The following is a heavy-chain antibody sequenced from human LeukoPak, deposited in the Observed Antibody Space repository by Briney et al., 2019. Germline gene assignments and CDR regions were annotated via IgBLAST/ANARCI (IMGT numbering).Heavy chain of an antibody. Sequence: GGSLRLSCSVSGFIFSSYAMHWVRQAPGKGLEWVAVISYDGNDKYYADSVKGRFTISRDSSENTLFLQLSSLRIEDTAVYYCAREWGNSGFDYWGQGTLVTVSS. CDR3: AREWGNSGFDY. CDR2: ISYDGNDK. D-gene: IGHD6-25*01. CDR1: GFIFSSYA. V-gene: IGHV3-30-3*01. J-gene: IGHJ4*02.